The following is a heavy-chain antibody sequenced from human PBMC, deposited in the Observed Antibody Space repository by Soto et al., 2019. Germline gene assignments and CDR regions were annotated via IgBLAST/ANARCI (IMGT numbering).Heavy chain of an antibody. J-gene: IGHJ5*02. V-gene: IGHV4-34*01. Sequence: SETLSLTCAVYGGSVNGYYWNWIRQPPGKGLEWIGEINHTGGTHYNLSLKSRVTMSVDTSKNQFSLRLSSVTAADTAIYYCATRITVFGLLIPPLDPWGQGTQVTVSS. CDR3: ATRITVFGLLIPPLDP. CDR2: INHTGGT. D-gene: IGHD3-3*01. CDR1: GGSVNGYY.